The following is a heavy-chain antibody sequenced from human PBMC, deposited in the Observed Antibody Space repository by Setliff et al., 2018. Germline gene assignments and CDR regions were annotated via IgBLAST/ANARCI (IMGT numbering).Heavy chain of an antibody. Sequence: SVKVSCKASGYIFTSYGISWVRQAPGQGLEWMGGIIPIFGTTNYAQKFQGRATIITDESTSTAYMELSSLRSEDTAVYYCAREGVDSRSSTDYRYYMDVWGKGTTVTVSS. CDR2: IIPIFGTT. CDR3: AREGVDSRSSTDYRYYMDV. CDR1: GYIFTSYG. V-gene: IGHV1-69*05. J-gene: IGHJ6*03. D-gene: IGHD6-6*01.